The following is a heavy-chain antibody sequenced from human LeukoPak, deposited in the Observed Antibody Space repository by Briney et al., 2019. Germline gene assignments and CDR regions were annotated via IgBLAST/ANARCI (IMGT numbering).Heavy chain of an antibody. CDR3: AKDIIERATRVCFDY. CDR2: IIPILGIA. V-gene: IGHV1-69*04. J-gene: IGHJ4*02. D-gene: IGHD1-26*01. CDR1: GGTFSSYA. Sequence: SAKVSCKASGGTFSSYAISWVRQAPGQGLEWMGRIIPILGIANYAQKFQGRVTITADKSTSTAYMELSSLRPEDTAVYYCAKDIIERATRVCFDYWGQGTLVTVSS.